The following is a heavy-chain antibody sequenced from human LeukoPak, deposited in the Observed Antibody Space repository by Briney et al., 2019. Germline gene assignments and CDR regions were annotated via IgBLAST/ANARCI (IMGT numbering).Heavy chain of an antibody. V-gene: IGHV1-8*03. D-gene: IGHD3-3*01. Sequence: GASVKVSCKASGYTFTSYDINWVRQATGQGLEWMGWMNPNSGNTGYAQKFQGRVTITRNTSISTAYMELSSLRSEDTAVYYCARSSVLRFLEWPSRPDYYYYYYMDVWGKGTTVTVSS. J-gene: IGHJ6*03. CDR1: GYTFTSYD. CDR3: ARSSVLRFLEWPSRPDYYYYYYMDV. CDR2: MNPNSGNT.